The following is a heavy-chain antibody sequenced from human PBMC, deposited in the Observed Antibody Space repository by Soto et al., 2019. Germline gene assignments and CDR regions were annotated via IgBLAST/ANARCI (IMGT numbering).Heavy chain of an antibody. CDR2: ISGRGGVT. CDR3: AKDRQFRSYYESAGHYND. D-gene: IGHD3-22*01. V-gene: IGHV3-23*01. CDR1: GFTFRNQD. Sequence: EVQLLESGGGLVQPGGSLRLTCVGSGFTFRNQDMRWVRQAPGKGLEWVSGISGRGGVTYYADSVKGRFTISRDNSKNTLYLQMNNXRXNDTAVYYCAKDRQFRSYYESAGHYNDWGQGTLVTVSS. J-gene: IGHJ4*02.